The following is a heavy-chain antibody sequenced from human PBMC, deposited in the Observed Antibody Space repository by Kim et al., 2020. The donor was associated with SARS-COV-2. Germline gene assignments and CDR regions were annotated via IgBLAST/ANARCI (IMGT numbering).Heavy chain of an antibody. D-gene: IGHD4-4*01. CDR3: AARTATLGPRRHH. V-gene: IGHV3-7*01. CDR1: GLDFSSYW. CDR2: IKPDGSEK. J-gene: IGHJ5*02. Sequence: GGSLRLSCAASGLDFSSYWMHWVRQAPGKGLEWVGNIKPDGSEKHYVDSVKGRFTISRDNAKISLYLQMNNLRADDTAVYYCAARTATLGPRRHHWGRGTLVTVSS.